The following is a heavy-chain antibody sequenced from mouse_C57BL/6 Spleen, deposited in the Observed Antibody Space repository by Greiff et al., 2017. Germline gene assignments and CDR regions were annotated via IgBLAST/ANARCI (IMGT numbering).Heavy chain of an antibody. D-gene: IGHD4-1*01. J-gene: IGHJ2*01. CDR3: ARRLNWDWGFDY. CDR1: GYTFTSYW. V-gene: IGHV1-50*01. Sequence: VQLQQPGAELVKPGASVKLSCKASGYTFTSYWMQWVKQRPGQGLEWIGEIDPSDSYTNYNQKFKGKATLTVDTSSSTAYMQLSSLTSEDSAVYYCARRLNWDWGFDYWGQGTTLTVSS. CDR2: IDPSDSYT.